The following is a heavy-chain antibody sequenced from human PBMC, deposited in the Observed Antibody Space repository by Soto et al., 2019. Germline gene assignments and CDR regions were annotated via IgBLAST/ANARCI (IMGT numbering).Heavy chain of an antibody. CDR1: GGSVSSGSYY. J-gene: IGHJ3*02. D-gene: IGHD1-26*01. CDR3: ARDRAVGATATDAFDI. CDR2: IYYSGST. Sequence: QVQLQESGPGLVKHSETLSLTCTVSGGSVSSGSYYWSWIRQPPGKGLEWIGYIYYSGSTNYNPSLKSRVTISVDTSKNQFSLKLSSVTAADTAVYYCARDRAVGATATDAFDIWGQGTMVTVSS. V-gene: IGHV4-61*01.